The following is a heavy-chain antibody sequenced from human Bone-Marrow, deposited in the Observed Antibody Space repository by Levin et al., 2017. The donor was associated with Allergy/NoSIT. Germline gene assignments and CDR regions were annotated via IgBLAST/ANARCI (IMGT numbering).Heavy chain of an antibody. CDR2: ISAYNGNT. CDR1: GYTFTSYG. Sequence: ASVKVSCKASGYTFTSYGISWVRQAPGQGLEWMGWISAYNGNTNYAQKLQGRVTMTTDTSTSTAYMELRSLRSDDTAVYYCARDRDIVVVVAAGGDAFDSWGQGTMVTVSS. CDR3: ARDRDIVVVVAAGGDAFDS. V-gene: IGHV1-18*01. D-gene: IGHD2-15*01. J-gene: IGHJ3*02.